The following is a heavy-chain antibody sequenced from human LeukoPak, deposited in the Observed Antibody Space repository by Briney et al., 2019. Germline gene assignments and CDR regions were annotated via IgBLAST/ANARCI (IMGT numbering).Heavy chain of an antibody. CDR3: ARDVMYAFDS. CDR1: GYSFTRNG. J-gene: IGHJ5*01. Sequence: VASVKVSCKAFGYSFTRNGISWVRQAPAQGIEWMGWISTNSGNTNYAQNLQGRVTMTTDTSASTAYMELRSLSSDDTAVYYCARDVMYAFDSWGQGTLVTVSS. CDR2: ISTNSGNT. V-gene: IGHV1-18*04. D-gene: IGHD2-8*01.